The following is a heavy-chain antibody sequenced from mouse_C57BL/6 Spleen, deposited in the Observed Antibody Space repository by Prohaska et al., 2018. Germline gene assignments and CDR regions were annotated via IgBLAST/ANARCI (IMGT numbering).Heavy chain of an antibody. Sequence: QVQLQQSGAELLKPGASVKTSCTPSGYAFSSYWMNWVKQRPGKGLEWIGQIYPGDGDTNYNGKFKGKATLTADKSSSTAYMQLSSLTSEDSAVDYCARPYYYGSSHAMDYWGQGTSVTVSS. D-gene: IGHD1-1*01. CDR1: GYAFSSYW. J-gene: IGHJ4*01. CDR3: ARPYYYGSSHAMDY. CDR2: IYPGDGDT. V-gene: IGHV1-80*01.